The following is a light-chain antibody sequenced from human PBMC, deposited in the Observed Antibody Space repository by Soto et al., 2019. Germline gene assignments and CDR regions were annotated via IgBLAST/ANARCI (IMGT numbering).Light chain of an antibody. Sequence: DIQMTQSPSTLSASVGDRVAITCRASQSISSWLAWYQQKPGKAXKLXIYDAYSLESGTPSRFSGRRSGTEFTLTIASVQPEDFANYYGQQYSSYSPLTFGGGTKVDIK. CDR3: QQYSSYSPLT. J-gene: IGKJ4*01. CDR2: DAY. V-gene: IGKV1-5*01. CDR1: QSISSW.